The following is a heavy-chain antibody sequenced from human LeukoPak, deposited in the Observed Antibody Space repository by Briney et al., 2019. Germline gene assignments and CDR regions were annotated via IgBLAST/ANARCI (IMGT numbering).Heavy chain of an antibody. J-gene: IGHJ5*02. Sequence: GASLRLSCAASGVTFSSYAMSWVRQAPGKGLEWVSAISGSGGSTYYADSVKGRFTISRDNSKNTLYLQMNSLRAEDTAVYYCAKDWRTGPAVALGNWFDPWGQGTLVTVSS. CDR2: ISGSGGST. CDR1: GVTFSSYA. CDR3: AKDWRTGPAVALGNWFDP. V-gene: IGHV3-23*01. D-gene: IGHD3-3*01.